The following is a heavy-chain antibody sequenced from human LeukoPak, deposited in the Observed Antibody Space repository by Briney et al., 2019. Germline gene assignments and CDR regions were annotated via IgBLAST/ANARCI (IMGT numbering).Heavy chain of an antibody. CDR1: EDTFTYYH. Sequence: ASVKVSCKASEDTFTYYHIHWVRQAPGQGVEWMGAVYATGGTTVNTQNFQGRVTMTRDTSTGTVYMELSSLRFEDTAMYYCATEAPRSYYFDYWGQGILVTVSS. J-gene: IGHJ4*02. V-gene: IGHV1-46*01. CDR3: ATEAPRSYYFDY. CDR2: VYATGGTT.